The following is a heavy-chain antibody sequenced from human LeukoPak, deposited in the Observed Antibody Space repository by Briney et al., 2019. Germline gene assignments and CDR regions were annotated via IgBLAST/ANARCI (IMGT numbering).Heavy chain of an antibody. CDR3: VKDLRYSGSC. Sequence: GGSLRLSCAASGGSFGTYTMAWFRQAPGKGLEGVSIISGTGYSPYYADSVKDRFTVSRDISKNTLFLQMNSLRAEDTAVYYCVKDLRYSGSCWGQGTLVTVSS. D-gene: IGHD1-26*01. CDR2: ISGTGYSP. V-gene: IGHV3-23*01. J-gene: IGHJ4*02. CDR1: GGSFGTYT.